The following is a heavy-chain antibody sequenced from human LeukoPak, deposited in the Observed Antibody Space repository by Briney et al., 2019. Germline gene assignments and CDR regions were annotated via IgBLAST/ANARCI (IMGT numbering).Heavy chain of an antibody. CDR2: IKEDGTEK. J-gene: IGHJ4*02. V-gene: IGHV3-7*01. Sequence: GGSLRLSCAASGFNISDFWMTWVRQAPGKGLEWVANIKEDGTEKHLVDSVKGRFTISRDNTKNLLYLQMNSLRGEDTAVYYCARDPHDYGGNTFDYWGQGTLVTVSS. CDR1: GFNISDFW. D-gene: IGHD4-23*01. CDR3: ARDPHDYGGNTFDY.